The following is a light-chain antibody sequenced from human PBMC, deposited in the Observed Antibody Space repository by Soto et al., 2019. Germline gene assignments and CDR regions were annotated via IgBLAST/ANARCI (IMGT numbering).Light chain of an antibody. J-gene: IGKJ5*01. CDR3: QQRSNWPPSIT. CDR2: DAS. Sequence: EIVFTQSPATLSLSPGERATLSCRALQSVSSYLAWYQQKPGRAPRLLIYDASNRATGIPARFSGSGSGTDFTLTISSLEPEDFAVYYCQQRSNWPPSITFGQGTRLEIK. CDR1: QSVSSY. V-gene: IGKV3-11*01.